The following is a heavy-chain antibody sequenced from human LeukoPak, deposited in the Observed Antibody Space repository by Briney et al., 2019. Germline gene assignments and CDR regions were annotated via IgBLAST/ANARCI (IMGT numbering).Heavy chain of an antibody. CDR1: GDSIGGYY. CDR3: ARGRRVVTATPYYIDS. V-gene: IGHV4-59*01. Sequence: KSSETLSLTCTVSGDSIGGYYWSWIRPPAGEGRGWIGYVYYIGSTNYNPSLNSRLTMAVDTPKNQVSLRLSSVTAADTAVYYRARGRRVVTATPYYIDSWGPGTLVTVSS. CDR2: VYYIGST. J-gene: IGHJ4*02. D-gene: IGHD2-15*01.